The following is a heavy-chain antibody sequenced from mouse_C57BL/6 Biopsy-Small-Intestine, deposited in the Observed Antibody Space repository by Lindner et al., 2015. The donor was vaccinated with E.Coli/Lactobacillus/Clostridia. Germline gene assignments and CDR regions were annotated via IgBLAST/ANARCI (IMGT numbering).Heavy chain of an antibody. CDR1: GYAFTNYL. CDR3: ARERGTTVAYAMGY. CDR2: INPGSGGT. Sequence: VQLQESGAELVRPGTSVKVSCKASGYAFTNYLIEWAKQRPGQGLEWIGVINPGSGGTNYNEKFKGKATLTADKSSSTAYMQLSSLTSEDSAVYFCARERGTTVAYAMGYWGQGTSVTVSS. D-gene: IGHD1-1*01. V-gene: IGHV1-54*01. J-gene: IGHJ4*01.